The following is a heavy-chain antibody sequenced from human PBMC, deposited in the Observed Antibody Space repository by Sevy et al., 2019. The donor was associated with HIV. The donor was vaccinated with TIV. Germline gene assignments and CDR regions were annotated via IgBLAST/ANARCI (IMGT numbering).Heavy chain of an antibody. CDR2: INQDGSDR. CDR1: TVILSEHW. CDR3: ARVDCGSITCQGRDPFDI. V-gene: IGHV3-7*03. J-gene: IGHJ3*02. Sequence: GGSLRLSCAASTVILSEHWMTWVRQAPGKGLEWVANINQDGSDRHYVDSVKGRFTISRDNARQSVYLQMNSLRVEDTAVYYCARVDCGSITCQGRDPFDIWGQGTTVTVSS. D-gene: IGHD2-2*01.